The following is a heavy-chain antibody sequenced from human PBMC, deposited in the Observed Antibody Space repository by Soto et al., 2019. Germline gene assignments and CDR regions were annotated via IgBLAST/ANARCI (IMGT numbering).Heavy chain of an antibody. CDR1: GFTFSNAW. V-gene: IGHV3-15*07. J-gene: IGHJ6*02. CDR3: TPGPLDYGAYYYGMDV. D-gene: IGHD4-17*01. CDR2: IKSKTDGGTT. Sequence: GGSLRLSCAASGFTFSNAWMNWVRQAPGKGLEWVGRIKSKTDGGTTDYPAPVKGRLTISRDDSKTTRYLQMNSRKTEDTAVYYCTPGPLDYGAYYYGMDVWGQGTTVTVSS.